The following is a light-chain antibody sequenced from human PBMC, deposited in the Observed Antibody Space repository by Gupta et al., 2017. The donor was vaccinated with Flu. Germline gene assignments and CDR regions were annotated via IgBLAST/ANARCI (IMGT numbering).Light chain of an antibody. CDR1: QSVSSSY. Sequence: DIVLTQSPGTLSLSPGERATLSCRASQSVSSSYLAWYQQKPGQAPRLLIYGASSRATGIPDRFSGSGSGTEFTLTISRLEPEDFAVYYCQQYGSSRWTFGQGTKVEIK. CDR2: GAS. CDR3: QQYGSSRWT. V-gene: IGKV3-20*01. J-gene: IGKJ1*01.